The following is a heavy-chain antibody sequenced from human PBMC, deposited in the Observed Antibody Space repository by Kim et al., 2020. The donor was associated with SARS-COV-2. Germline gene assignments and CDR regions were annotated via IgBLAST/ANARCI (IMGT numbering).Heavy chain of an antibody. CDR3: AKDLLRGGDYELGYYAMDV. D-gene: IGHD4-17*01. J-gene: IGHJ6*02. V-gene: IGHV3-30*18. CDR2: MSYDGSNK. CDR1: GFTFSSFG. Sequence: GGSLRLSCAASGFTFSSFGMHRVRQAPGKGLEWVAVMSYDGSNKYYADSVKGQFTISRDNSKNTLYLQMNSLRPEDTAVYYCAKDLLRGGDYELGYYAMDVWGQGTTVTVSS.